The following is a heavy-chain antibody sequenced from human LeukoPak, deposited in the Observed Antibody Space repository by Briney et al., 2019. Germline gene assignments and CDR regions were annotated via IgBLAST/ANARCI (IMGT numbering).Heavy chain of an antibody. D-gene: IGHD2-21*02. V-gene: IGHV3-21*01. CDR1: GFTFSSYS. CDR2: IGSTSNYI. J-gene: IGHJ5*02. Sequence: GGSLRLSCAASGFTFSSYSMNWVRQAPGKGLEWVSSIGSTSNYIYYSDSVKGRFTISRDNANNSLFLQMNSLRAEDTATYYCARGHNSRAGVTDCCPLDLWGQGTLVIVSS. CDR3: ARGHNSRAGVTDCCPLDL.